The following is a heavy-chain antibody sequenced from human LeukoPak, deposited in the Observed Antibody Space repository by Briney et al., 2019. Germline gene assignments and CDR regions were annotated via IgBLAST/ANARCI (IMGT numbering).Heavy chain of an antibody. CDR2: ISWNSGSI. CDR1: GFTFDDYA. Sequence: TGGSLRLSCAASGFTFDDYAMHWVRQAPGKGLEWVSGISWNSGSIGYADSVKGRFTISRDNAKNSLYLQMNSLRAEDTAVYYCARENGGAAAGTFDYWGQGTLVTVSS. V-gene: IGHV3-9*01. J-gene: IGHJ4*02. D-gene: IGHD6-13*01. CDR3: ARENGGAAAGTFDY.